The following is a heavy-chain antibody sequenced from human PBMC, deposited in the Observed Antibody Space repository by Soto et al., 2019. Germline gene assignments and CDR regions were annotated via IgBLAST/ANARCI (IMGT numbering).Heavy chain of an antibody. CDR3: ARVCTRCYAIDYYYYGMDV. CDR1: GGTFSSYT. J-gene: IGHJ6*02. Sequence: QVQLVQSGAEVKKPGSSVKVSCKASGGTFSSYTISWVRQAPGQGLEWMGRIIPILGIANYAQKFQGRVTITADKSTSTAYMELSSLRSEDTAVYYCARVCTRCYAIDYYYYGMDVWGQGTTVTVSS. CDR2: IIPILGIA. V-gene: IGHV1-69*02. D-gene: IGHD2-2*01.